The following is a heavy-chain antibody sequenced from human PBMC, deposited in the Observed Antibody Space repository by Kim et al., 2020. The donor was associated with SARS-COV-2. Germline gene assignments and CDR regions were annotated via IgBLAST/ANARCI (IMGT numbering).Heavy chain of an antibody. Sequence: LSLTCAASGFTFSSYGMHWVRQAPGKGLEWVAVISYDGSNQYYADSVKGRFTISRETSKNTLYLQMNSLRAEDTAVYFCAKDRDRYGVYFYGMDVWG. D-gene: IGHD4-17*01. CDR3: AKDRDRYGVYFYGMDV. V-gene: IGHV3-30*18. J-gene: IGHJ6*02. CDR2: ISYDGSNQ. CDR1: GFTFSSYG.